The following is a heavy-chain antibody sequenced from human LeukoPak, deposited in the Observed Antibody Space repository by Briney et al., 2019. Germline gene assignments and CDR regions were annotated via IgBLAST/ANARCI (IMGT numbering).Heavy chain of an antibody. Sequence: PGGSLRLSCAASGFTFSSYVMSWVRQAPGKGLEWVSAISGSGANTYYADSVKGRSTISRDNSKNTVSLQMNSLRAEDTAVYFCASRPPKEWLQRHFDSWGQGTLVTVSS. CDR1: GFTFSSYV. V-gene: IGHV3-23*01. CDR2: ISGSGANT. D-gene: IGHD5-24*01. J-gene: IGHJ4*02. CDR3: ASRPPKEWLQRHFDS.